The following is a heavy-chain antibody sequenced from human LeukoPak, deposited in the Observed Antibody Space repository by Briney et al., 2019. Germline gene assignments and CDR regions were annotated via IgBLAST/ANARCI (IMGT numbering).Heavy chain of an antibody. CDR1: GFAFSTYA. CDR3: AKAGCTNIVCYLNS. V-gene: IGHV3-23*01. J-gene: IGHJ4*02. D-gene: IGHD2-8*01. CDR2: IIGSGGST. Sequence: GGSLRLSCAASGFAFSTYAMSWVRQAPGKGLDWVSGIIGSGGSTYYAGSVKGRFTISRDNSKNTLYLQMNSLRAEDTAIYYCAKAGCTNIVCYLNSWGQGTLVTVSS.